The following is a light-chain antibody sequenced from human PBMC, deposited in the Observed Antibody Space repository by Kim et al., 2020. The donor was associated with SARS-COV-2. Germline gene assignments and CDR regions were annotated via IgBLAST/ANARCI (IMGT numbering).Light chain of an antibody. J-gene: IGKJ5*01. CDR2: GVS. Sequence: EIELTQSPGTLSLSPGETVTLSCRPSESLSSSYLAWYQHRPGQAPRLLIYGVSNRATGIPDRFSGSGSGTDFALTISRVHPEDFAVYYCQQYWTSPLFGQGTRLEIK. V-gene: IGKV3-20*01. CDR3: QQYWTSPL. CDR1: ESLSSSY.